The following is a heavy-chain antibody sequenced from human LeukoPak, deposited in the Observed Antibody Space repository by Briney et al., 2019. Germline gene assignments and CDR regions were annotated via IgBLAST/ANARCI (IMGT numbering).Heavy chain of an antibody. J-gene: IGHJ4*02. D-gene: IGHD1-1*01. CDR3: ARDHNYAFDN. CDR1: GFPFIDYS. Sequence: GSLRLSCTASGFPFIDYSMNWVRQAPGEGLEWISYIGIESGNTNYADSVKGRFTISADNAKKSLYLQMNSLRVEDTAVYYCARDHNYAFDNWGQGTLVSVSS. V-gene: IGHV3-48*04. CDR2: IGIESGNT.